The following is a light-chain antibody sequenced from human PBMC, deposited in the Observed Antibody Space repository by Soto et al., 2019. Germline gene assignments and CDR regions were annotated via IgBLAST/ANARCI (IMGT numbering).Light chain of an antibody. CDR2: QAS. CDR3: QQYNAYSQA. V-gene: IGKV1-5*03. Sequence: DIQMTQSPSTLSASVGDRVTITCRASESVSRWLDWYQQKPGRTPKLLIYQASTLETGVPSRFSGSGSGTEFTLTISSLQPDDCATYYCQQYNAYSQAFGQGAKVEIK. CDR1: ESVSRW. J-gene: IGKJ1*01.